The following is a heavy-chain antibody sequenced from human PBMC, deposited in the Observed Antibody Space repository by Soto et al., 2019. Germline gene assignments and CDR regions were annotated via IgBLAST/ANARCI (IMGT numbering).Heavy chain of an antibody. Sequence: KEQKASVKVSCKASGGTFSSYTISWVRQAPGQGLEWMGRIIPILGIANYAQKFQGRVTITADKSTSTAYMELSSLRSEDTAVYYCAREPEPHTHIGYSSSWYDGYYFDYWGQGTLVTVSS. D-gene: IGHD6-13*01. CDR3: AREPEPHTHIGYSSSWYDGYYFDY. J-gene: IGHJ4*02. CDR2: IIPILGIA. CDR1: GGTFSSYT. V-gene: IGHV1-69*04.